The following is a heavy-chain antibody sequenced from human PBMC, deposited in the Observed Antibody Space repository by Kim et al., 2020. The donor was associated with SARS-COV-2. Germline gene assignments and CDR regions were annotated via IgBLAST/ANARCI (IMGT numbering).Heavy chain of an antibody. V-gene: IGHV3-23*01. CDR3: AKKYYSGSYHFDY. CDR1: GFTFSSYA. CDR2: ISGSGGST. Sequence: GGSRRLSCAASGFTFSSYAMSWVRQAPGKGLEWVSAISGSGGSTYYADSVKGRFTISRDNSKNTLYLQMNSLRAEDTAVYYCAKKYYSGSYHFDYWGQGTLVTVSS. D-gene: IGHD1-26*01. J-gene: IGHJ4*02.